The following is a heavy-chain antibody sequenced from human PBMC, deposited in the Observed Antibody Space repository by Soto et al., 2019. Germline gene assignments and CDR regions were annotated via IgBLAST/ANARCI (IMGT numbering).Heavy chain of an antibody. D-gene: IGHD3-10*01. CDR3: ARGGWTTYYSPFFDY. J-gene: IGHJ4*02. CDR1: GFSLSSSGVG. Sequence: QITLKESGPTLVSPTQTLTLTCTFSGFSLSSSGVGVGWIRQPPGKALEWLALIYWDDDKRYSPSLKSRLTITKDTSKSQVVLTLTKLDTLDTATYYCARGGWTTYYSPFFDYWGQGTLVTVSS. V-gene: IGHV2-5*02. CDR2: IYWDDDK.